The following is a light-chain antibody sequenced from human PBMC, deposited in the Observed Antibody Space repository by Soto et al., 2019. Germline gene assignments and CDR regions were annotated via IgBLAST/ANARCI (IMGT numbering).Light chain of an antibody. CDR1: KLGDKY. J-gene: IGLJ2*01. CDR2: QDS. V-gene: IGLV3-1*01. CDR3: QAWDSSTVV. Sequence: SYELTQPPSVSVSPGQTASITCSGDKLGDKYACWYQQTPGQSPVLVIYQDSKRPSGIPERFSGSNSGNTATLTISGTQAMDEAHYYCQAWDSSTVVFGGGTKLTVL.